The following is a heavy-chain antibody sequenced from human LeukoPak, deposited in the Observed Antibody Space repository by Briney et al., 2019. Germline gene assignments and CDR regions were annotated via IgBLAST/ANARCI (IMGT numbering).Heavy chain of an antibody. Sequence: PSETLSLTCTVSGGSISSGGYYWSWIRQPPGKGLEWIGYIYHSGSTYYNPSLKSRVTISVDRSKNQFSLKLSSVTAADTAVYYCARGPITIMVGYYFDYWGQGTLVTVSS. CDR3: ARGPITIMVGYYFDY. CDR1: GGSISSGGYY. V-gene: IGHV4-30-2*01. D-gene: IGHD3-10*01. J-gene: IGHJ4*02. CDR2: IYHSGST.